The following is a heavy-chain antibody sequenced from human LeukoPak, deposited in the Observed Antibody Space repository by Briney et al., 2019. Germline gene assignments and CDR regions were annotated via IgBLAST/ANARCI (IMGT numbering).Heavy chain of an antibody. CDR3: ARDRACSNGVCSYFDY. J-gene: IGHJ4*02. CDR2: IYYSGST. Sequence: SETLSLTCIVSGGSISSTAYYWGWIRQPPGKGLEWIGSIYYSGSTWYNPSLKSRVTVSADTSKNQFSLKLTSVTTADTAVYYCARDRACSNGVCSYFDYWGQGAVVTVSS. CDR1: GGSISSTAYY. V-gene: IGHV4-39*01. D-gene: IGHD2-8*01.